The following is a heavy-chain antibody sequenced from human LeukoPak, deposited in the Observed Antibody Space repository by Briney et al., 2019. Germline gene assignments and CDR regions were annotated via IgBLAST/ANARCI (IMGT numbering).Heavy chain of an antibody. CDR2: IYHSGST. Sequence: SETLSLTCTVSGYSISSGYYWGWIRQPPGKGLEWIGSIYHSGSTNYNPSLKSRVTISVDTSKNQFSLKLSSVTAADTAVYYCARATPDGSGSYYSDYWGQGTLVTVSS. CDR1: GYSISSGYY. CDR3: ARATPDGSGSYYSDY. J-gene: IGHJ4*02. V-gene: IGHV4-38-2*02. D-gene: IGHD3-10*01.